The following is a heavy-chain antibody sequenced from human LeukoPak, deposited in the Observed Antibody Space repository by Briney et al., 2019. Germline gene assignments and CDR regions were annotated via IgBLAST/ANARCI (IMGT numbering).Heavy chain of an antibody. V-gene: IGHV3-53*01. CDR3: AELGITMIGGV. J-gene: IGHJ6*04. Sequence: GGSLRLSCAASGFTVSSNYMSWVRQAPGKGLEWVSVIYSGGSTIYYADSVKGRFTISRDNAKNSLYLQMNSLRAEDTAVYYCAELGITMIGGVWGKGTTVTISS. D-gene: IGHD3-10*02. CDR1: GFTVSSNY. CDR2: IYSGGSTI.